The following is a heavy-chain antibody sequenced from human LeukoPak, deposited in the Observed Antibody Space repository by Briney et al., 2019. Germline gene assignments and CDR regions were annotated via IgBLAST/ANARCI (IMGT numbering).Heavy chain of an antibody. CDR3: ARWGPAAMAHNWFDP. CDR2: IYYSGST. CDR1: GGSISSYY. D-gene: IGHD5-18*01. V-gene: IGHV4-59*08. J-gene: IGHJ5*02. Sequence: PSETLSLTCTVSGGSISSYYWSWIRQPPGKGLEWIGYIYYSGSTNYNPSLKSRVTISVDTSKNQFSLKLSSVTAADTAVYYCARWGPAAMAHNWFDPWGQGTLVTVSS.